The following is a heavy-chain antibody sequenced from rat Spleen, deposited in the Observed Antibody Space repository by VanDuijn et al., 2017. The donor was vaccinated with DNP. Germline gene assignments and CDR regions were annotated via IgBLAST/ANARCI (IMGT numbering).Heavy chain of an antibody. D-gene: IGHD3-8*01. J-gene: IGHJ2*01. CDR3: TSNPHIRTAAPFDY. CDR1: GFTFSNYD. Sequence: EVQLVESGGGPVQPGRSLKLSCAASGFTFSNYDMAWVRQAPARGLEWIASITADGGNTYYSDSVKGRFSISRDNAKSTLYLQVSSLRSEDTATYYCTSNPHIRTAAPFDYWGQGVMVTVSS. V-gene: IGHV5-25*01. CDR2: ITADGGNT.